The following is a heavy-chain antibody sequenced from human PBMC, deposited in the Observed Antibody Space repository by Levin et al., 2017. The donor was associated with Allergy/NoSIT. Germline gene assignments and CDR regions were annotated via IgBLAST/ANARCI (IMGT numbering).Heavy chain of an antibody. Sequence: GGSLRLSCAASGFTFSSYAMSWVRQAPGKGLEWVSAISGSGGSTFYADSVKGRFPISRDNSKNTLFLQMNSLRAEDTAVYYGAKPRGSTVIVVADGDYWGQGTLVTVSS. CDR1: GFTFSSYA. D-gene: IGHD3-22*01. V-gene: IGHV3-23*01. J-gene: IGHJ4*02. CDR2: ISGSGGST. CDR3: AKPRGSTVIVVADGDY.